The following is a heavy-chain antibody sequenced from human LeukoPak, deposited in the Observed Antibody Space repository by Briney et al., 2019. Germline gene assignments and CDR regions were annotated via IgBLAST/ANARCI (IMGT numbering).Heavy chain of an antibody. CDR3: AREGPGCYFFDC. CDR2: ISAYNGNT. CDR1: GYTFTSYG. Sequence: GASVKVSCKPSGYTFTSYGISWVRQAPGQGLEWMEWISAYNGNTNYAQKLQGRVTMTTDTSTSTAYMERRSLRSDDTAVYYCAREGPGCYFFDCWGQGTLVTVCS. J-gene: IGHJ4*02. V-gene: IGHV1-18*01. D-gene: IGHD3-10*01.